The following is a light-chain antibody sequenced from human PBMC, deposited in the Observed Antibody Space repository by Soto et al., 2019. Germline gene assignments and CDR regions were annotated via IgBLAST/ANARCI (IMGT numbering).Light chain of an antibody. CDR2: GAS. Sequence: EIVLTHSPGTLSLSPGDRATLSCRTSQSVSNNYLAWYQQKPGQAPRLLIYGASSRATGIPDRFSGSGSGTDFTLSISRLEPEDFAVYYCQQYSSLWTFGQGTKVNI. CDR1: QSVSNNY. V-gene: IGKV3-20*01. CDR3: QQYSSLWT. J-gene: IGKJ1*01.